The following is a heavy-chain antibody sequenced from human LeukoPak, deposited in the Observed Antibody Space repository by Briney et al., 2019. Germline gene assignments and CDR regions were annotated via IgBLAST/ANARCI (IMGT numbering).Heavy chain of an antibody. V-gene: IGHV3-53*01. J-gene: IGHJ3*02. CDR2: IYSGGST. CDR3: ARTPDHSGDACDT. CDR1: GFTVSSNY. Sequence: PGGSLRLSCAASGFTVSSNYMSWVRQAPGKGLEWVSVIYSGGSTYYEDSVKSRFTISRNNYNNTLGLQQTNLRRDDRTVQYEARTPDHSGDACDTCGQGTIFTVSP. D-gene: IGHD2-15*01.